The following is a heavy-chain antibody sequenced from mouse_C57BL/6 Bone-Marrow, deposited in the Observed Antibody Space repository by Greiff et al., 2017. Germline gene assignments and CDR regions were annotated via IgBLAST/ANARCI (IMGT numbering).Heavy chain of an antibody. J-gene: IGHJ4*01. V-gene: IGHV8-8*01. CDR3: ARMARWLLRGYCALDY. Sequence: QVTLKESVPGILQPSQTLSLTCSFSGFSLSTIGMGVGWIRQPSGKGLEWLAHLWWDDDKYSNPALKSRPTISKDTSKNQVFLKFAHGDTADTETYYCARMARWLLRGYCALDYWGQGTSVTVSS. CDR2: LWWDDDK. D-gene: IGHD2-3*01. CDR1: GFSLSTIGMG.